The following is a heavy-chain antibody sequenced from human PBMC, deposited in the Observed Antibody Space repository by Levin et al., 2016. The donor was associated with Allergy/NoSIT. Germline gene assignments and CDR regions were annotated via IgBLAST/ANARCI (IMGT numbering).Heavy chain of an antibody. J-gene: IGHJ6*02. CDR2: ISAYNGNT. D-gene: IGHD1-26*01. Sequence: ASVKVSCKASGYTFTSYGISWVRQAPGQGLEWMGWISAYNGNTNYAQKLQGRVTMTTDTSTSTAYMELRSLRSDDTAVYYCARDLGEWELSMEVYGMDVWGQGTTVTVSS. CDR1: GYTFTSYG. V-gene: IGHV1-18*01. CDR3: ARDLGEWELSMEVYGMDV.